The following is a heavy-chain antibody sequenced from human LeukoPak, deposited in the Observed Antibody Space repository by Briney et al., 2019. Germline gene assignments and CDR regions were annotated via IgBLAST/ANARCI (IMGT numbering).Heavy chain of an antibody. Sequence: GGSLGLSCAASGFTFKTYNMHWVRQAPGKGLEYVSTVSSNGGSTYYANSVKGRFTISRDNSKNTLYLHLGSLRVEDMAVYYCARDGYTSAAFDYWGQGALVTVSS. CDR1: GFTFKTYN. CDR2: VSSNGGST. J-gene: IGHJ4*02. D-gene: IGHD5-24*01. V-gene: IGHV3-64*01. CDR3: ARDGYTSAAFDY.